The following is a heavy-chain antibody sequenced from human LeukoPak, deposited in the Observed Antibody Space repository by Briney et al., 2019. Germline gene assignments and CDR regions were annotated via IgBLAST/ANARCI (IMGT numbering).Heavy chain of an antibody. CDR1: GFTFSSYS. V-gene: IGHV3-7*01. D-gene: IGHD1-7*01. CDR3: VRGWNYAFRFDY. Sequence: PGGSLRLSCAASGFTFSSYSMNWVRQAPGKGLEWVAHIKQDGSERYYGDSVKGRFTISRDNAKNLVYLQMNSLGAEDTAIYYCVRGWNYAFRFDYWGQGTLVTVSS. J-gene: IGHJ4*02. CDR2: IKQDGSER.